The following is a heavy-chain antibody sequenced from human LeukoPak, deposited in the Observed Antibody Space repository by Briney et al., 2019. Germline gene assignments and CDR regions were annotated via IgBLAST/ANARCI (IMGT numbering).Heavy chain of an antibody. D-gene: IGHD3-16*01. CDR2: IYYSGST. J-gene: IGHJ4*02. CDR3: ARLRACRWGGVDY. Sequence: SETLSLTCTVSGGSISSSSYYWGWIRQPPGKGLEWIGSIYYSGSTYYSPSLKSRVTISVDTSKNQFSLKLSSVTAADTAVYYCARLRACRWGGVDYWGQGTLVTVSS. V-gene: IGHV4-39*01. CDR1: GGSISSSSYY.